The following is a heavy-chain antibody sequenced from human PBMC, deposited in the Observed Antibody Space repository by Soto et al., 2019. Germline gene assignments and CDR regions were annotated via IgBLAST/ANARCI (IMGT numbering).Heavy chain of an antibody. CDR2: MNPNSGNT. J-gene: IGHJ5*02. Sequence: GASVKVSCKASGYTFPSCDINWVRQATGQGLEWMGWMNPNSGNTGYAQKFQGRVTMTRNTSISTAYMELSSLRSEDTAVYYCAREHYGNSAWFDPWGQGTLVTVSS. D-gene: IGHD3-10*01. CDR1: GYTFPSCD. CDR3: AREHYGNSAWFDP. V-gene: IGHV1-8*01.